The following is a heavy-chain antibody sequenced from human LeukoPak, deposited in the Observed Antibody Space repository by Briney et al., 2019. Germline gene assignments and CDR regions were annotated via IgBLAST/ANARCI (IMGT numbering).Heavy chain of an antibody. Sequence: PSETLSLTCTVSGGSVSEDNFYWGWIRQPPGTGLEWIGYSHYGGYPNYNPSLKSRVRISVDTSKNQFSLNLSSVTAADTAVYYCARGASLGYFYAMDVWGKGTTVTVSS. J-gene: IGHJ6*04. V-gene: IGHV4-61*01. CDR2: SHYGGYP. CDR3: ARGASLGYFYAMDV. D-gene: IGHD3-16*01. CDR1: GGSVSEDNFY.